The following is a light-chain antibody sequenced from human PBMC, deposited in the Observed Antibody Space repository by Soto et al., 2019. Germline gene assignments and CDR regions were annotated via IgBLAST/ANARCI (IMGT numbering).Light chain of an antibody. J-gene: IGKJ2*01. CDR3: QQYNKWPRT. CDR1: QSVSSN. V-gene: IGKV3-15*01. Sequence: EIVMTQSPATLSVSPGERATLSCRASQSVSSNLAWYQQKPGQAPRLLIYGASTRATGIPARFSGSGSGTEFTLTISSLQSEDFAVYNCQQYNKWPRTFGQGTKVDI. CDR2: GAS.